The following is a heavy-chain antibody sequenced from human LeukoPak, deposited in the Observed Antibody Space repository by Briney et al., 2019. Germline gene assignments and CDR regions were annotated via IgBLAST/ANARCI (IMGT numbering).Heavy chain of an antibody. V-gene: IGHV1-69*04. D-gene: IGHD3-22*01. CDR1: GGTFSSYA. J-gene: IGHJ4*02. CDR2: IVPILDTP. CDR3: ARDLTSYYYDNNGAFDF. Sequence: ASVKVSCKASGGTFSSYAINWVRQAPGQGLEWMGRIVPILDTPNYAQKFQGRVTITADKSTSTAYMELSSLRSEDTAVYYCARDLTSYYYDNNGAFDFWGQGTLVTVSS.